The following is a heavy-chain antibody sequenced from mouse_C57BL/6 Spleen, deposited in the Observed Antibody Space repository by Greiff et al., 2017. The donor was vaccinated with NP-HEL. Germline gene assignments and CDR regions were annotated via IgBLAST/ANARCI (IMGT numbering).Heavy chain of an antibody. CDR3: ARPSTVVARFDV. D-gene: IGHD1-1*01. J-gene: IGHJ1*03. Sequence: VQLQQPGAELVKPGASVKLSCHPPCPPFPLSLPPFFPPLPFHCLYLILYIDPSDSYTNYNQKFKGKATLTVDTSSSTAYMQLSSLTSEDSAVYYCARPSTVVARFDVWGTGTTVTVSS. V-gene: IGHV1-50*01. CDR2: IDPSDSYT. CDR1: CPPFPLSL.